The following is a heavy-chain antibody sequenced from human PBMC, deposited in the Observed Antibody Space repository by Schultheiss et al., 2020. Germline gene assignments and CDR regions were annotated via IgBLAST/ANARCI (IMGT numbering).Heavy chain of an antibody. CDR2: ISSSGSTI. CDR1: GFTFSSYE. Sequence: GESLKISCAASGFTFSSYEMNWVRQAPGKGLEWVSYISSSGSTIYYADSVKGRFTISRDNAKNSLYLQMNSLRAEDTAVYYCARGAQLLWFREVAWFDPWGQGTLVTVSS. J-gene: IGHJ5*02. D-gene: IGHD3-10*01. CDR3: ARGAQLLWFREVAWFDP. V-gene: IGHV3-48*03.